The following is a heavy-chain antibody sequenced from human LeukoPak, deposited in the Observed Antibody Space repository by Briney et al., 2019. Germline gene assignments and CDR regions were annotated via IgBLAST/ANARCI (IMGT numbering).Heavy chain of an antibody. Sequence: PGGSLRLSCAASGFTFSSYSVNWVPHAPGKGLEWVSSISSSSIYIYYADSVQGRFYIYRANAKNSLYLQMNSLRAEDTAVYYCARVAFGQDWFDPWGQGTLVTVSS. CDR3: ARVAFGQDWFDP. CDR1: GFTFSSYS. D-gene: IGHD3-10*01. CDR2: ISSSSIYI. J-gene: IGHJ5*02. V-gene: IGHV3-21*01.